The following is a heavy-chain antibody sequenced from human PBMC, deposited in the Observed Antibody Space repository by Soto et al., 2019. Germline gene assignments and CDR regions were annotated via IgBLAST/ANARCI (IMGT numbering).Heavy chain of an antibody. D-gene: IGHD2-15*01. CDR2: ISVSGGST. Sequence: GGSLRLSCAASGFTFSTYAMNWVRQAPGKGLEWVSTISVSGGSTYYADSVKGRFTISRDNSRNTVHLQMNSLRAEDTAMYYCATRHLPYGSDGTFNPFDFWGQGTLVTVPS. V-gene: IGHV3-23*01. CDR1: GFTFSTYA. J-gene: IGHJ4*02. CDR3: ATRHLPYGSDGTFNPFDF.